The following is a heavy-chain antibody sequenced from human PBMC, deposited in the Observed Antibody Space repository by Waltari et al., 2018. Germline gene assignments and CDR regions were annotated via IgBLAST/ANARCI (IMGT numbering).Heavy chain of an antibody. D-gene: IGHD3-10*01. J-gene: IGHJ4*02. Sequence: QVQLQESGPGLVKPSETLSLTCTVSGGSMPTYYWSWIRQPPGKGLEWMGYIYYSGSTNYNPSLKSRVTISVDTSENQFSLKLTSVTAADTAVYYCARGRGNYPYWGQGTLVTVSS. CDR1: GGSMPTYY. V-gene: IGHV4-59*01. CDR2: IYYSGST. CDR3: ARGRGNYPY.